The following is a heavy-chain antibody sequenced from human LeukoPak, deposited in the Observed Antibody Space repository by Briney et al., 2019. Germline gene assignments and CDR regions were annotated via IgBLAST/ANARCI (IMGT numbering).Heavy chain of an antibody. CDR1: GVAVGRGK. Sequence: GLRRFTCGDTGVAVGRGKRVEVRGGRGKRLVWVSRINSDGSSTSYADSVKGQFTISRDNAKNTLYLQMNSLRAEDTAVYYCASQNYFFDYWGQGTLVTVSS. CDR2: INSDGSST. J-gene: IGHJ4*02. D-gene: IGHD1-7*01. CDR3: ASQNYFFDY. V-gene: IGHV3-74*01.